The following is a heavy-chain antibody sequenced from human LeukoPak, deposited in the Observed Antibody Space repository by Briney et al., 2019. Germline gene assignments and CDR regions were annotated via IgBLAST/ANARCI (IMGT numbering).Heavy chain of an antibody. V-gene: IGHV4-39*01. CDR2: IYYSGST. J-gene: IGHJ4*02. CDR3: ARQVVAVAGTGYFDY. Sequence: PSETLSLTCTVSGGSMRSYYWGWIRQPPGKGLEWIGSIYYSGSTYYNASLKSRGTISVDTSKNQFSLKLNSVTAADTAVYFCARQVVAVAGTGYFDYWGQGTLVTVSS. D-gene: IGHD6-19*01. CDR1: GGSMRSYY.